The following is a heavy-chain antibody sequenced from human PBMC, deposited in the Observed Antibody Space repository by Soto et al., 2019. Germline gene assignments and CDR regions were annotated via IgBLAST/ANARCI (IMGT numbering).Heavy chain of an antibody. CDR2: NNPNSGGT. J-gene: IGHJ6*02. D-gene: IGHD3-3*01. V-gene: IGHV1-2*02. CDR1: GYTFTGYY. CDR3: ARDRGYYDFWSGYWAHRDYYYYGMDV. Sequence: ASVKVSCKASGYTFTGYYMHWVRQAPGQGLEWMGWNNPNSGGTNYAQKFQGRVTMTRDTSISTAYMELSRLRSDDTAVYYCARDRGYYDFWSGYWAHRDYYYYGMDVWGQGTTVTVSS.